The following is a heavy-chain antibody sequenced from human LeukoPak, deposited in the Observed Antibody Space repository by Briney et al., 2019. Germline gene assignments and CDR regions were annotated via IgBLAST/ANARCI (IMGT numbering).Heavy chain of an antibody. J-gene: IGHJ4*02. Sequence: AGSLTLSCAGSGFIFSDFYIEWNRQSHGKGREWLAYISPDGSYTTYGDSVKGRFVISRDNAKNSVSLQMNSLRDEDTAVSVCPSDQGSGVFDYWGQGARVTV. CDR3: PSDQGSGVFDY. CDR1: GFIFSDFY. V-gene: IGHV3-11*06. CDR2: ISPDGSYT.